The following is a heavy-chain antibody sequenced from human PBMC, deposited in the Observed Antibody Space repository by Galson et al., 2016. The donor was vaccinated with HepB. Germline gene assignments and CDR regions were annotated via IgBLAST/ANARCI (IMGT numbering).Heavy chain of an antibody. V-gene: IGHV3-23*01. J-gene: IGHJ4*02. CDR1: GFIFSSSV. Sequence: SLRLSCAASGFIFSSSVMGWVRQAPGKGLEWVSVTSNLVGSTYYADSVKGRFTIFRDNSKNTVYLQMNNLRAEDTAVYYCAKASGYNNAWFTYWGQGTLVTVSS. CDR3: AKASGYNNAWFTY. D-gene: IGHD1-14*01. CDR2: TSNLVGST.